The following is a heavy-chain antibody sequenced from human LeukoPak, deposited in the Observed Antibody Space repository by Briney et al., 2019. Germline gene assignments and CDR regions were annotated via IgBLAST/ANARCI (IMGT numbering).Heavy chain of an antibody. CDR1: GFTFSTYG. CDR2: IGSDGRNK. Sequence: PGGSLRLSCAASGFTFSTYGMHWVRQAPGKGLEWVAAIGSDGRNKYSADSVRGRFTISRDNSKNTLDLHMNSLRTEDTAVYYCARDRAVSDNRWSLDPWGQGTTVTVSS. D-gene: IGHD4-23*01. V-gene: IGHV3-33*01. CDR3: ARDRAVSDNRWSLDP. J-gene: IGHJ6*02.